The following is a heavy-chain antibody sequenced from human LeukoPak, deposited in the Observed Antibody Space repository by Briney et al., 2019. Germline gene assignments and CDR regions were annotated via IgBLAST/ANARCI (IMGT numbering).Heavy chain of an antibody. J-gene: IGHJ4*02. CDR1: GHTFTGYY. D-gene: IGHD2-15*01. CDR3: AICSGGSCSLFDY. Sequence: ASVKVSCKASGHTFTGYYMHWVRRAPGQGLEWVGWINPNSGGTNYAQKFQGRVTMTRDTSISTAYMELSRLRSDDTAVYYCAICSGGSCSLFDYWGQGTLVTVSS. V-gene: IGHV1-2*02. CDR2: INPNSGGT.